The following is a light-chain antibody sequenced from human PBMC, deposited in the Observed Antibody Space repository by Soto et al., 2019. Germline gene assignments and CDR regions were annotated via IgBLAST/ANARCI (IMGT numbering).Light chain of an antibody. V-gene: IGKV1-27*01. CDR2: GAS. CDR1: EDISSY. Sequence: DIQMTQSPSSLSESVGDRVIITCRASEDISSYLAWYQQKPGKVPKLLIYGASTLQSGVPSRFSGSGSGTDFTLNISSLQTEDVATYYCQNYNRAPWTFGQGTKVESK. J-gene: IGKJ1*01. CDR3: QNYNRAPWT.